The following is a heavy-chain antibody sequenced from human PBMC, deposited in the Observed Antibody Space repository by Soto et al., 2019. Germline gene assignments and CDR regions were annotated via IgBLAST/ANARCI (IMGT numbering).Heavy chain of an antibody. CDR1: GGSFSGYY. CDR2: INHSGST. J-gene: IGHJ6*02. Sequence: PSETLSLTCAVYGGSFSGYYWSWIRQPPGKGLEWIGEINHSGSTNYNPSLKSRVTISVDTSKNQFSLKLSSVTAADTAVYYCVRGGGIAARILPYYYYGMDVWGQGTTVTVSS. D-gene: IGHD6-6*01. CDR3: VRGGGIAARILPYYYYGMDV. V-gene: IGHV4-34*01.